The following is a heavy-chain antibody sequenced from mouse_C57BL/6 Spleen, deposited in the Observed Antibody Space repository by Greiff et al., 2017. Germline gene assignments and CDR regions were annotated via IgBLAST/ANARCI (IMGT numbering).Heavy chain of an antibody. Sequence: VVESGAELVKPGASVKMSCKASGYTFTTYPIEWMKQNHGKSLEWIGNFHPYNDDTKYNEKFKGKATLTVEKSSSTVYLELSRLTSDDSAVYYCARTQPLDSSGPGAMDYWGQGTSVTVSS. V-gene: IGHV1-47*01. D-gene: IGHD3-2*02. CDR2: FHPYNDDT. CDR1: GYTFTTYP. CDR3: ARTQPLDSSGPGAMDY. J-gene: IGHJ4*01.